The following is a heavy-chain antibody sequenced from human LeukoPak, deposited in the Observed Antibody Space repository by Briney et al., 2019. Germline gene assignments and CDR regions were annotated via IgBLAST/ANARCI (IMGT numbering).Heavy chain of an antibody. V-gene: IGHV3-7*01. CDR1: GFTFSNHW. J-gene: IGHJ4*02. CDR3: ARRYMATSAEDFDY. D-gene: IGHD3-16*02. CDR2: INQEGSEK. Sequence: EGSLRLSCAASGFTFSNHWMTWVRQAPGKGLEWVANINQEGSEKYYVDSVRGRFTISRDNAKNSLYLQMNNLRAEDTAVYYCARRYMATSAEDFDYWGQGTLVTVSS.